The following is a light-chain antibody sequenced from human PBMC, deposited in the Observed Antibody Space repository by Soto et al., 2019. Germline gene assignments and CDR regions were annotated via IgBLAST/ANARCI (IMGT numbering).Light chain of an antibody. CDR3: MQALQTPPWT. V-gene: IGKV2-28*01. Sequence: DIVMTHSPLSLPVTPGEPASISCRSSQSLLYSNGYNYLNWYLQKPGQSPQLLIHLGSNRSSGVPDRFSGSGSGTDFTLKISRVEAEDVGVYYCMQALQTPPWTFGQGTKVEIK. CDR1: QSLLYSNGYNY. J-gene: IGKJ1*01. CDR2: LGS.